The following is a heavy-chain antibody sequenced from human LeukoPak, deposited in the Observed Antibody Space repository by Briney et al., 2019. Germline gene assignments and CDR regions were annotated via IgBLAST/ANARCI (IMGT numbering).Heavy chain of an antibody. V-gene: IGHV4-59*12. Sequence: KTSETLSLTCTVSGGSFSAYYWTWFRQPPGKELEWIGYIYYTGSTNCNPSLKSRVTISVDTSNYQSSLKLSSVTAADTAVYYCAREYGSGSYTGIDYWGQGTLVTVSS. CDR3: AREYGSGSYTGIDY. CDR2: IYYTGST. J-gene: IGHJ4*02. D-gene: IGHD3-10*01. CDR1: GGSFSAYY.